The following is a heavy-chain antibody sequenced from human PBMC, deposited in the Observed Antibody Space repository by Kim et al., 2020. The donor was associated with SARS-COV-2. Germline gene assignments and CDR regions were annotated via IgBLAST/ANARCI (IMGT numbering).Heavy chain of an antibody. CDR3: AKDRGRNFYYCGMDV. J-gene: IGHJ6*02. Sequence: EPVRGRFTISKDNSKNTLYLQMNSLRAEDTAVYYCAKDRGRNFYYCGMDVWGQGTTVTVSS. V-gene: IGHV3-23*01.